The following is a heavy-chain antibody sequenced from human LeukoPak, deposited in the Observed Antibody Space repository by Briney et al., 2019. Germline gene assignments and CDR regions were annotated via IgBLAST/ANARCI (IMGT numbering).Heavy chain of an antibody. D-gene: IGHD6-19*01. CDR3: ARRLVNDADSQVSDD. V-gene: IGHV4-34*01. CDR2: INDSGNT. Sequence: PSETLSLTCAVYSGSFNGYYWSWIRQFPGKGWEWIGEINDSGNTNYNPSLKSRVTLSVDTSKNQFSLRLGSVTAADTAVYYCARRLVNDADSQVSDDWGQGILVTVSS. J-gene: IGHJ4*02. CDR1: SGSFNGYY.